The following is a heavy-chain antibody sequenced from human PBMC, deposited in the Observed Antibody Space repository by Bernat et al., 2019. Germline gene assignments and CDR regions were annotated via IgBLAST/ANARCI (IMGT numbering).Heavy chain of an antibody. D-gene: IGHD3-10*02. CDR1: GFTFRNFD. Sequence: EVQLVESGGALVQPGGSLRLSCAASGFTFRNFDMHWVRQATGKGLEWVAGIGVRGDTYHPESVKGRFTVSRENAKNSVYLQMNSLRAWDTAVYYCARESMLRGSYDAFDIWGQGTVVTVSS. J-gene: IGHJ3*02. V-gene: IGHV3-13*01. CDR3: ARESMLRGSYDAFDI. CDR2: IGVRGDT.